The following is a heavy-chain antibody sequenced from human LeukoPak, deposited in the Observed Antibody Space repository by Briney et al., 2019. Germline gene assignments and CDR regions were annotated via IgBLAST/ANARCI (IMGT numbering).Heavy chain of an antibody. J-gene: IGHJ5*02. D-gene: IGHD6-13*01. Sequence: SETLSLTCAVYGGSFSGYYWSWIRQPPGKGLEWIGEINHSGSTNYNPSLKSRVTISVDTSKNQFSLRLSSVTAADTAVYYCARRPQSDSSSRFDPWGQGTLVTVSS. CDR1: GGSFSGYY. CDR2: INHSGST. V-gene: IGHV4-34*01. CDR3: ARRPQSDSSSRFDP.